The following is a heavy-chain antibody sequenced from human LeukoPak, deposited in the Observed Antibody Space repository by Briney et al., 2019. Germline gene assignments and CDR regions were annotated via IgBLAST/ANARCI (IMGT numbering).Heavy chain of an antibody. V-gene: IGHV4-59*01. Sequence: SVTLSLTCTVSGGSISSYYWSWIRQPPGKGLEWIGYIYYSGSTNYNPSLKSRVTISVDTSKNQFSLKLSSVTAADTAVYYCARETAAPDLHFDYWGQGTLVTVSS. CDR1: GGSISSYY. D-gene: IGHD6-13*01. J-gene: IGHJ4*02. CDR3: ARETAAPDLHFDY. CDR2: IYYSGST.